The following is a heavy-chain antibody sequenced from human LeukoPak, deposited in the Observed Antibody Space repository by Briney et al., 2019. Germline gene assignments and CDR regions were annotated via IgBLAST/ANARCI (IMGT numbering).Heavy chain of an antibody. CDR2: TLCRSKWYN. D-gene: IGHD7-27*01. CDR1: GDSVSSNSVA. CDR3: GRGSHWAIDY. V-gene: IGHV6-1*01. J-gene: IGHJ4*02. Sequence: SQTLSLTCAISGDSVSSNSVAWNWIRQSPSRGLEWLGRTLCRSKWYNEYAISVKSRITISPDTSKNQFSLQLNSVTPEDTAVYYCGRGSHWAIDYWGQGTLVTVSS.